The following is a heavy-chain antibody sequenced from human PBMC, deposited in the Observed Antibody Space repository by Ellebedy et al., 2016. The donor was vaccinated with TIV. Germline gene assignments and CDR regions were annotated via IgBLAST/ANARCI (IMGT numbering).Heavy chain of an antibody. J-gene: IGHJ4*02. Sequence: GGSLRLSXAASGFTFSSYAMSWVRQAPGKGLEWVSAISGSGGSTYYADSVKGRFTISRDNSKNTLYLQMNSLRAEDTAVYYCAKGPVLLWFGEGLYWGQGTLVTVSS. CDR1: GFTFSSYA. CDR2: ISGSGGST. CDR3: AKGPVLLWFGEGLY. D-gene: IGHD3-10*01. V-gene: IGHV3-23*01.